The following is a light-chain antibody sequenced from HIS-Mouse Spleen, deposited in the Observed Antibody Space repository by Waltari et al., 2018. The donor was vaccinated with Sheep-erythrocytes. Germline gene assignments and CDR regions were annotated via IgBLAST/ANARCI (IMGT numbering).Light chain of an antibody. CDR3: CSYAGSYNHV. CDR2: DVS. V-gene: IGLV2-11*01. J-gene: IGLJ1*01. Sequence: QSALTQPRSVSGSPGQSVTISRTGTSSDVGGYNYVSWYQQHPGKAPNLMIYDVSKRPSGVPDSFAGSKSCNTASLTISGLQAEDEADYYCCSYAGSYNHVFATGTKVTVL. CDR1: SSDVGGYNY.